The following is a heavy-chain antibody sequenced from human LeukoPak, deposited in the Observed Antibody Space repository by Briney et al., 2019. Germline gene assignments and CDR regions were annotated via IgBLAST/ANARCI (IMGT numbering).Heavy chain of an antibody. Sequence: SETLSLTCTVSGYSISSGYNWGWIRQPPGEGLEWIGSIYHSGNTYYNPSLKSRVTISVDTSKNQFSLRLSSVTAADTAIYYCARDSEQVWWVPFDYWGQGTLVTVSS. D-gene: IGHD1-26*01. V-gene: IGHV4-38-2*02. CDR2: IYHSGNT. CDR3: ARDSEQVWWVPFDY. J-gene: IGHJ4*02. CDR1: GYSISSGYN.